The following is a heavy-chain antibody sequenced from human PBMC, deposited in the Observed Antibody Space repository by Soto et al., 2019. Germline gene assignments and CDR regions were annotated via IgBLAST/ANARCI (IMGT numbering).Heavy chain of an antibody. Sequence: GGSLRLSCAASGFTFSSYAMSWVRQAPGKGLEWVSAISGSGGSTYYADSVKGRFTISRDNSKNTLYLQMNSLRAEDATVNYCAKRGEDYGGNYYYYYMDVWGKGTTVTVSS. J-gene: IGHJ6*03. V-gene: IGHV3-23*01. CDR1: GFTFSSYA. CDR3: AKRGEDYGGNYYYYYMDV. D-gene: IGHD4-17*01. CDR2: ISGSGGST.